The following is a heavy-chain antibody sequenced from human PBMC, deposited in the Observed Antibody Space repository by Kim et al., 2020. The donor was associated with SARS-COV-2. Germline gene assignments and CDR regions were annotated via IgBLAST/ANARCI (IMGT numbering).Heavy chain of an antibody. D-gene: IGHD2-21*01. CDR3: ARKGLVYLFYFGMDV. J-gene: IGHJ6*02. V-gene: IGHV4-34*01. CDR2: INHSGST. CDR1: GGSFSGYY. Sequence: SETLSLTCAVYGGSFSGYYWSWIRQPPGKGLEWIGEINHSGSTNYNPSLKSRVTISVDTSKNQFSLKLSSVTAADTAVYYCARKGLVYLFYFGMDVWGQGTTVTVSS.